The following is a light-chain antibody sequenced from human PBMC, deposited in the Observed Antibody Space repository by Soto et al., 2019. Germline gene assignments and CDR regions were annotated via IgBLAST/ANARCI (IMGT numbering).Light chain of an antibody. V-gene: IGKV3-20*01. CDR2: GAS. Sequence: EIVLTQSPGTLSLSPGERATLSCRASQSVSSSYLAWYQQKPGQAPRLLIYGASSRATGIPDRFRGSGSGTDFTLTISRLEPEDFAVYYCQQYGSSPMYTFGQGTKREIK. CDR1: QSVSSSY. J-gene: IGKJ2*01. CDR3: QQYGSSPMYT.